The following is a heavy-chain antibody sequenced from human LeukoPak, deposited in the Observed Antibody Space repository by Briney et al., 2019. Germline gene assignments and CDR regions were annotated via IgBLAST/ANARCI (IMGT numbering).Heavy chain of an antibody. CDR1: GGSISNSDYY. CDR2: IYYSGST. CDR3: ARGRYCSSTNCYGNWFDP. J-gene: IGHJ5*02. V-gene: IGHV4-39*01. D-gene: IGHD2-2*01. Sequence: SETLSLTCTVSGGSISNSDYYWGWIRQPPGKGLEWIGSIYYSGSTYYNPSLKSRVTISVDTSKSQFSLKLSSVTAADTAVYYCARGRYCSSTNCYGNWFDPWGQGTLVTVSS.